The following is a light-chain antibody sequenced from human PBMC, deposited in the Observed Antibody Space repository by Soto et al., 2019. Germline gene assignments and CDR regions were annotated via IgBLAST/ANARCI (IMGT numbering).Light chain of an antibody. CDR1: QSISTY. V-gene: IGKV1-39*01. J-gene: IGKJ4*01. CDR2: AAS. Sequence: DIQMTQSPSSLSASVGDRVTITCRASQSISTYLHWYQQKPGKAPNLLIYAASTLQSGVPSRFSGSGSGTDFTLTISSLQPDDFATYYCQQYNSYPLTFGGGTKVDIK. CDR3: QQYNSYPLT.